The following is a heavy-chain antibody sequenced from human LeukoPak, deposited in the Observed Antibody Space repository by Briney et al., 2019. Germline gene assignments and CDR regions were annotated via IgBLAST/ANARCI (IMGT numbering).Heavy chain of an antibody. CDR3: ARDPYYYDSSGYYPSFYMDV. J-gene: IGHJ6*03. D-gene: IGHD3-22*01. Sequence: SQTLSLTCTVSGGSISSGSYYWSWIRQPAEKGLEWIGRTYTSGSTNYNPSLKSRVTISVDTSKNQFSLKLSSVTAADTAVYYCARDPYYYDSSGYYPSFYMDVWGKGTTVTVSS. CDR2: TYTSGST. CDR1: GGSISSGSYY. V-gene: IGHV4-61*02.